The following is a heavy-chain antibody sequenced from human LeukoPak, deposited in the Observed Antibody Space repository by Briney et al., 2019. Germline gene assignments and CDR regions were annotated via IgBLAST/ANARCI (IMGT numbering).Heavy chain of an antibody. V-gene: IGHV1-3*01. D-gene: IGHD4-17*01. J-gene: IGHJ6*04. CDR3: ARDKGYGDYKYYYGMDV. CDR2: INAGNGNT. CDR1: GYTFTSYA. Sequence: GASVKVSCKASGYTFTSYAMDWVRQAPGQRLEWMGWINAGNGNTKYSQKFQGRVTITRDTSASTAYMELSSLRSEDTAVYYCARDKGYGDYKYYYGMDVWGKGTTVTVSS.